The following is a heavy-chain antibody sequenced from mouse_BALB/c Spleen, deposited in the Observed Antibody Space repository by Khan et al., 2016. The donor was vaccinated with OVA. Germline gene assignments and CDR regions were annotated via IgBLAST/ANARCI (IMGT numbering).Heavy chain of an antibody. J-gene: IGHJ2*01. CDR2: IDPYNGGT. V-gene: IGHV1S135*01. CDR3: ARTDYYSNSYYFDC. Sequence: QLQQSGPELVKPGASLKVSSKASGYSFTDYNMFWEKKSHGKSLEWIGFIDPYNGGTSYTQKSKGKATLTVDKSPSTAFMHLYSSTSEDSAVFYCARTDYYSNSYYFDCWGQGTTLAVSS. CDR1: GYSFTDYN. D-gene: IGHD1-1*01.